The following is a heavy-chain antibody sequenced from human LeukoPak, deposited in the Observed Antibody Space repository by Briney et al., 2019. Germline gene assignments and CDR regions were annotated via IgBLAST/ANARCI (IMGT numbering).Heavy chain of an antibody. V-gene: IGHV3-30*02. J-gene: IGHJ4*02. CDR2: IRHDGSNK. CDR1: GFTFSSYT. Sequence: GGPLRLSCAASGFTFSSYTMHWVRQAPGKGLEWVAFIRHDGSNKYYADSVKGRFTISRDDSKNTLYLQMNSLRAEDTAAYYCAKGYYFDILSGYSSLDSWGQGTLVTVSS. D-gene: IGHD3-9*01. CDR3: AKGYYFDILSGYSSLDS.